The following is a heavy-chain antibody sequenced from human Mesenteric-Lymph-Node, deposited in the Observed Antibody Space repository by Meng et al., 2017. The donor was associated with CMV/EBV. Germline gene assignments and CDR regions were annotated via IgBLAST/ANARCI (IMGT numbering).Heavy chain of an antibody. CDR3: AKDPGLGQWLVSVLDY. J-gene: IGHJ4*02. V-gene: IGHV3-9*01. CDR1: GFTLDDYA. Sequence: GGSLRLSCAASGFTLDDYAIYWVRQPPGKGLEWVSGISWNSGNIDCADSVKGRFTISRDNSKNTLYLQMNSLRAEDTAVYYCAKDPGLGQWLVSVLDYWGQGTLVTVSS. D-gene: IGHD6-19*01. CDR2: ISWNSGNI.